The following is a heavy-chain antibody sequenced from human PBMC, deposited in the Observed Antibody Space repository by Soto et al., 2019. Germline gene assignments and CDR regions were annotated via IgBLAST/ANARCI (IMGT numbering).Heavy chain of an antibody. D-gene: IGHD1-26*01. Sequence: GASVKVSCKASGFTFTSSAVQWVRQARGQRLEWIGWIVVGSGNTNYAQKFQERVTITRDMSTSTAYMELSSLRSEDTAVYYCAAFPLPRIVGANPPTWGFDYWGQGTLVTVSS. CDR2: IVVGSGNT. CDR1: GFTFTSSA. V-gene: IGHV1-58*01. CDR3: AAFPLPRIVGANPPTWGFDY. J-gene: IGHJ4*02.